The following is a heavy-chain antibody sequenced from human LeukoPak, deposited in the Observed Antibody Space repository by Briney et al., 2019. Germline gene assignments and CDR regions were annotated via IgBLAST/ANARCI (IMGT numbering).Heavy chain of an antibody. J-gene: IGHJ3*02. D-gene: IGHD2-15*01. Sequence: PSETLSLTSTVSGGSICSFYWSWIPQPPGKGLEWIGYIYYSVSTNYNPSLKSRVTISVATTKTHFSLKLSSVTAADTAVYFCARLRYCSGGSCEKAFDIWGQGTMVTVSS. V-gene: IGHV4-59*08. CDR1: GGSICSFY. CDR3: ARLRYCSGGSCEKAFDI. CDR2: IYYSVST.